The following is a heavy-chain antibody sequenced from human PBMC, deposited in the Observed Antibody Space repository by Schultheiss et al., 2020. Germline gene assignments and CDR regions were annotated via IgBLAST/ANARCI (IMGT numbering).Heavy chain of an antibody. CDR3: ARTAYKAFDY. CDR2: ISTSGST. D-gene: IGHD1-14*01. Sequence: SETLSLTCTVSGDSISSDGNYWIWIRQPAGKGLEWIGRISTSGSTYYNPSLKSRVTISVDTSKNQFSLKLSSVTAADTAVYYCARTAYKAFDYWGQGTLVTVSS. V-gene: IGHV4-61*02. CDR1: GDSISSDGNY. J-gene: IGHJ4*02.